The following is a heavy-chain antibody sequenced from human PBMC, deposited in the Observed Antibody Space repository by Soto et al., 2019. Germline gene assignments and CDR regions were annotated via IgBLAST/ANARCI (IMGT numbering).Heavy chain of an antibody. V-gene: IGHV1-69*01. D-gene: IGHD2-21*02. Sequence: VQLMQSGAEMRKPGSSVKVSCKASGGTFSSHSINWVRQAPGQGLEWMGGIITLFGTSNYAQNFQGRVTITADQSTSTAYMELYSLTSDDTAVSYCAREVGYGDFSAALLDWGQGTLVTVSS. CDR1: GGTFSSHS. CDR2: IITLFGTS. CDR3: AREVGYGDFSAALLD. J-gene: IGHJ4*02.